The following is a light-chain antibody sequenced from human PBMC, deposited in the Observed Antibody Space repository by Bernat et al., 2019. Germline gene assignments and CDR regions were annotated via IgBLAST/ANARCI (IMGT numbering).Light chain of an antibody. J-gene: IGKJ4*01. CDR3: QQYTTWPS. V-gene: IGKV3-15*01. CDR2: GAS. Sequence: EIVMTQSPATLSVSPGERATLSCRASQSVSSNLAWYQQKPGQAPRPLTYGASTRATGIPARFSGSGSGTEFTLTISSLQSEDFAVYYCQQYTTWPSFGGGTKVEIK. CDR1: QSVSSN.